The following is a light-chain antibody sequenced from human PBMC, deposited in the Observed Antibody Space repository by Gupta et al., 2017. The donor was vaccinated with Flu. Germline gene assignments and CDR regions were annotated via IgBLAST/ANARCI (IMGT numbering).Light chain of an antibody. CDR3: SSYAGSNNFVV. J-gene: IGLJ2*01. Sequence: VTISCTGTSSDVGGYNYVSWYQQHPGKAPKLMIYEVSKRPSGVPDRFSGSKSGNTASLTVSGLQAEDEADYYCSSYAGSNNFVVFGGGTKMTVL. CDR1: SSDVGGYNY. CDR2: EVS. V-gene: IGLV2-8*01.